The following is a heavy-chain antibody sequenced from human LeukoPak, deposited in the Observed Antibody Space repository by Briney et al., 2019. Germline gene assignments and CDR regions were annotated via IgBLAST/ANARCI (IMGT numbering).Heavy chain of an antibody. CDR2: IYTSGST. Sequence: SETLSLTCTVCGGSISSYYWSWIRQPAGKGLEWIGRIYTSGSTNYNPSLKSRVTMSVDTSKNQFSLKLSSVTAADTVVYYCASSPNWNYARGAFDIWGQGTMVTVSS. CDR1: GGSISSYY. CDR3: ASSPNWNYARGAFDI. J-gene: IGHJ3*02. V-gene: IGHV4-4*07. D-gene: IGHD1-7*01.